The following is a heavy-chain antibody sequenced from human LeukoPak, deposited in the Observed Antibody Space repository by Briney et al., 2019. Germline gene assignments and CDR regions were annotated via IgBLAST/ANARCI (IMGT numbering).Heavy chain of an antibody. CDR2: IQTKTGGETT. D-gene: IGHD1-26*01. Sequence: GGSLGLSCAASGFTFRNAWMAWFRQAPGKGLEWVGHIQTKTGGETTNYAAPVKGRFTISSDDSQDTLFLQMSSLKTEDTGVYFCVGSFLGNWGQGSPGTVSS. CDR3: VGSFLGN. CDR1: GFTFRNAW. J-gene: IGHJ4*02. V-gene: IGHV3-15*01.